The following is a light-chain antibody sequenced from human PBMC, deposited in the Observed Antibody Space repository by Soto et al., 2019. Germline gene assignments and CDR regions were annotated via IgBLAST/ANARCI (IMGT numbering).Light chain of an antibody. CDR1: SNDVGGYNL. J-gene: IGLJ3*02. V-gene: IGLV2-23*01. CDR2: EGS. CDR3: CSFAGSSTWV. Sequence: QSALTQPASVSGPPGQSITISCTGTSNDVGGYNLVSWYQHHPGKAPQLMIYEGSKRPSGVSTRFSGSKSGNTASLTISGLQAEDEADYYCCSFAGSSTWVFGGGTKLTVL.